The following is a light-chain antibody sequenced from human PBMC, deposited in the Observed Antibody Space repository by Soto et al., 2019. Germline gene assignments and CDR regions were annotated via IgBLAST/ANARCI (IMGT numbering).Light chain of an antibody. CDR3: QQYNNWPIT. CDR2: GAT. CDR1: QSVSSN. Sequence: EIVMTQSPATLSVSPGERGTLSCRASQSVSSNLAWYQQKPGQAPRLLIHGATTRAAGIPARFRGSVSGAEFTLPISTLQSEDFAIYFCQQYNNWPITFGQGTRLGIK. V-gene: IGKV3-15*01. J-gene: IGKJ5*01.